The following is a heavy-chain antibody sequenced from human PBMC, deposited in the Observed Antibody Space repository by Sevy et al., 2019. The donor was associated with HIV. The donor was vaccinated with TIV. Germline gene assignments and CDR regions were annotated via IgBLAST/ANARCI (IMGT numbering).Heavy chain of an antibody. CDR2: MSYNGNKK. D-gene: IGHD3-16*02. J-gene: IGHJ6*02. CDR3: AREGGLIGGVIVSYGMDV. CDR1: GFTFSRSP. Sequence: GGSLRLSCVGSGFTFSRSPMHWVRQAPGKGLEWVAVMSYNGNKKYNGDSVKGRFTVSRDDSKNTLYLQMNSLRGEDTAVYYCAREGGLIGGVIVSYGMDVWGQGTTVTVSS. V-gene: IGHV3-30*04.